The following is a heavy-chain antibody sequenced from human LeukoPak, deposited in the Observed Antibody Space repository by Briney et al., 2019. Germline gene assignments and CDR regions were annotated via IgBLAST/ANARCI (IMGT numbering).Heavy chain of an antibody. CDR3: VRDTGGSGSYPDY. Sequence: GGSLRLSCAASGFTFSGYWMTWVRQAPGKALEWVANTRQDGRDKYYWDSVKGRFTISRDNAKNSVYLQMNSLRAEDTAIYYCVRDTGGSGSYPDYWGQGTLVTVSS. CDR1: GFTFSGYW. D-gene: IGHD1-26*01. CDR2: TRQDGRDK. V-gene: IGHV3-7*01. J-gene: IGHJ4*02.